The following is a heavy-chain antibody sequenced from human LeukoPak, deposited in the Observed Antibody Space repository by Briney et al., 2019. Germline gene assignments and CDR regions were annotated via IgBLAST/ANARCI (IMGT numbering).Heavy chain of an antibody. D-gene: IGHD3-22*01. CDR3: ARDTGYLGSNYGMDV. Sequence: SETLSLTCTVSGGSISSYYWSWIRQPPGKGLEWIGYIFYSGSTNCNPSLKSRVTVSVDTSKNQFSLNLSSVTAADTAIYYCARDTGYLGSNYGMDVWGQGTTVTVSS. V-gene: IGHV4-59*01. J-gene: IGHJ6*02. CDR1: GGSISSYY. CDR2: IFYSGST.